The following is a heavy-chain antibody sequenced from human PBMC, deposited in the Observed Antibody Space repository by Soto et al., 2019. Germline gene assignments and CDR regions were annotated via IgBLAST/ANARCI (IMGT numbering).Heavy chain of an antibody. D-gene: IGHD1-1*01. J-gene: IGHJ6*02. V-gene: IGHV1-69*12. CDR1: GGTLNSYV. CDR2: IIPIFGNT. CDR3: ARGTVTGSEYNFYYYGMDV. Sequence: QVQLVQSGVEVKKPGSSVKVSCKASGGTLNSYVIDWVRQAPGQGLEWMGGIIPIFGNTYYAQRLQGRVKPTADESTHTAYMELSPLTSEDTAVYYWARGTVTGSEYNFYYYGMDVWGQGTTVIVSS.